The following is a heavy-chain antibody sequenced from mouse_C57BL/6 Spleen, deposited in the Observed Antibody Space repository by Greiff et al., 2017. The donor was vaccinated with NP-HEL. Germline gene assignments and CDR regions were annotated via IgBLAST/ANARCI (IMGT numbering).Heavy chain of an antibody. Sequence: QVQLQQSGAELVKPGASVKLSCKASGYTFTSYWMHWVKQRPGQGLEWIGMIHPNSGSTNYNEKFKSKATLTVDKSSSTAYMQLSSLTSEDSSVYYCAKSTTVVAGYFDYWGQGTTLTVSS. D-gene: IGHD1-1*01. J-gene: IGHJ2*01. CDR2: IHPNSGST. CDR3: AKSTTVVAGYFDY. CDR1: GYTFTSYW. V-gene: IGHV1-64*01.